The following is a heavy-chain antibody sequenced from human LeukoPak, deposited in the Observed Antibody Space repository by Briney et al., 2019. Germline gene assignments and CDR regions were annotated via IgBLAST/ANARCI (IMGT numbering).Heavy chain of an antibody. CDR3: AILPGGSGSYYESWFDP. V-gene: IGHV3-23*01. D-gene: IGHD3-10*01. Sequence: GGSLRLSCAASGFAFSSYAMSWVRQAPGKGLEWVSAISGSGGRTYYADSVKGRFTISRENSKNTLYVQMNSLRAEDTAVYYCAILPGGSGSYYESWFDPWGQGTLVTVSS. J-gene: IGHJ5*02. CDR2: ISGSGGRT. CDR1: GFAFSSYA.